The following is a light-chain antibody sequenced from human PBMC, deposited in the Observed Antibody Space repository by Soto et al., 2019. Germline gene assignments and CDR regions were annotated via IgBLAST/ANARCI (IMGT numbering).Light chain of an antibody. V-gene: IGLV1-44*01. Sequence: QSVLTQPPSASGTPGQRVTISCSGSSSNIGSNTVNWYQQLPGTAPKLLIYATNQRPSGVPDRFSGSKSGTSASLAISVLQAEDEADYYCAPWDDSLNGPVFGGGTKLTVL. J-gene: IGLJ3*02. CDR2: ATN. CDR1: SSNIGSNT. CDR3: APWDDSLNGPV.